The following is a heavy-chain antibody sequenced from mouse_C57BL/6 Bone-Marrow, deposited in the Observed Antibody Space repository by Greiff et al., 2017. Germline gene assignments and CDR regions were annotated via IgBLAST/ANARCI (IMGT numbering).Heavy chain of an antibody. J-gene: IGHJ4*01. CDR1: GYTFTSYW. CDR2: IYPYNGVS. D-gene: IGHD1-1*01. Sequence: VQLQQPGAELVMPGASVKLSCKASGYTFTSYWMHWVKQSHGNILDWIGYIYPYNGVSSYNQKFKGKATLTVDKSSSTAYMELRSLTSEDSAVYYCARWAVVAPSYAMDYWGQGTSFTVSS. V-gene: IGHV1-31*01. CDR3: ARWAVVAPSYAMDY.